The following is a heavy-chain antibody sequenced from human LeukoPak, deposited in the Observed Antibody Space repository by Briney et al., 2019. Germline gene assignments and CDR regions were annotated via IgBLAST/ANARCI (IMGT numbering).Heavy chain of an antibody. CDR2: ISYDGSNK. J-gene: IGHJ4*02. Sequence: GGSLRLSCAASGFTFSSYGMHWVRQAPGKGLEWVAVISYDGSNKYYADSVKGRFTISRDNSKNMLYLQMNSLRAEDTAVYYCARGVVVVPAAQAHPFDYWGQGTLVTVSS. CDR3: ARGVVVVPAAQAHPFDY. CDR1: GFTFSSYG. V-gene: IGHV3-30*03. D-gene: IGHD2-2*01.